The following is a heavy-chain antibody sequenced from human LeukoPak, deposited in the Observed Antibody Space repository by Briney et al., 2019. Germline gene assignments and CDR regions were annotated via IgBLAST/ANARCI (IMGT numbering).Heavy chain of an antibody. CDR2: IYYSGST. Sequence: SETLSLTCTVSGASISSNSYYWGWIRQPPGKGLEWIGNIYYSGSTNYNPSLKSRVTISVDTSKNQFSLKLSSVTAADTAVYYCARGYDFLSGTDYFDYWGQGTLVTVSS. CDR1: GASISSNSYY. CDR3: ARGYDFLSGTDYFDY. D-gene: IGHD3-3*01. J-gene: IGHJ4*02. V-gene: IGHV4-39*07.